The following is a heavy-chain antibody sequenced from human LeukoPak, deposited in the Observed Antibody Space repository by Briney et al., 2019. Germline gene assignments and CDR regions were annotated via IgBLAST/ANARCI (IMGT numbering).Heavy chain of an antibody. V-gene: IGHV1-18*04. CDR1: GYTFTSYY. CDR3: ARVYDYDILTGYLNDY. Sequence: ASAKVSCKTSGYTFTSYYIHWVRQAPGQGLEWMGWISAYNGNTNYAQKLQGRVTMTTDTSTSTAYMELRSLRSDDTAVYYCARVYDYDILTGYLNDYWGQGTLVTVSS. CDR2: ISAYNGNT. D-gene: IGHD3-9*01. J-gene: IGHJ4*02.